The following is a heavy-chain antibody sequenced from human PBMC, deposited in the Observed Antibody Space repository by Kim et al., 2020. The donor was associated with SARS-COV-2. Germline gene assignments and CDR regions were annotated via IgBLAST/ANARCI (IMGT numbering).Heavy chain of an antibody. CDR1: GGTFSSYA. Sequence: SVKVSCKASGGTFSSYAISWVRQAPGQGLEWMGRIIPILGIANYAQKFQGRVTITADKSTSTAYMELSSLRSEDTAVYYCARKYYDFWSGYSYYMDVWGKGTTVTVSS. CDR2: IIPILGIA. J-gene: IGHJ6*03. CDR3: ARKYYDFWSGYSYYMDV. D-gene: IGHD3-3*01. V-gene: IGHV1-69*04.